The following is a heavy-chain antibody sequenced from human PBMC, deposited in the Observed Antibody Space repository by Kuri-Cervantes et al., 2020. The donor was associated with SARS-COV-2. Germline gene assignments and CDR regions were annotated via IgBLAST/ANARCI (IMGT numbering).Heavy chain of an antibody. CDR3: VRFRYYDSMRNASDI. V-gene: IGHV1-2*02. CDR2: INPNSGGT. CDR1: GYTFTGYY. J-gene: IGHJ3*02. D-gene: IGHD3-22*01. Sequence: ASVKVSCKASGYTFTGYYMHWARQAPGQGLEWMGWINPNSGGTNYAQKFQGRVTMTRDTSISTAYMELSRLRLDDTAAFYCVRFRYYDSMRNASDIWGQGTMVTVSS.